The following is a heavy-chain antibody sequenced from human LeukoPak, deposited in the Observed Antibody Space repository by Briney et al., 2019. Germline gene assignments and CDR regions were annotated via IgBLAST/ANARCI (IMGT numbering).Heavy chain of an antibody. CDR3: ARPVRYSSGPLTDLLPYYFDY. J-gene: IGHJ4*02. CDR2: INTCNGNT. Sequence: ASVKVSCKASGYTFTSYAMHWVRQAPGQRLEWMGWINTCNGNTKYSQEFQGRVTITRDTSANTAYMELSSLRAEDMAVYYCARPVRYSSGPLTDLLPYYFDYWGEGTLVTVSS. V-gene: IGHV1-3*03. D-gene: IGHD6-19*01. CDR1: GYTFTSYA.